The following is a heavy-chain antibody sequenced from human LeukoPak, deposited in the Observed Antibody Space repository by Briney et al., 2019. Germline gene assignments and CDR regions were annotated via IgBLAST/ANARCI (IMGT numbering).Heavy chain of an antibody. CDR1: DVSISSTRYY. V-gene: IGHV4-39*07. D-gene: IGHD3-10*01. Sequence: PSETLSHACTVSDVSISSTRYYWALIRQPPGKGLEWIGSIYYSGRTYYNPSLKSRVTTSVDTSKNQFSLKLISVTAADTAVYYCARDLYYYGSGSYYNPYYFDYWGQGTLVTVSS. J-gene: IGHJ4*02. CDR3: ARDLYYYGSGSYYNPYYFDY. CDR2: IYYSGRT.